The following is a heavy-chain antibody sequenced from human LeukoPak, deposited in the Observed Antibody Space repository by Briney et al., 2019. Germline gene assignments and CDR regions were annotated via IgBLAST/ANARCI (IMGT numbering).Heavy chain of an antibody. V-gene: IGHV4-59*12. Sequence: PSETLSLTCTVSGGSISSYYWSWIRQPPGKGLEWIGYVYYSGTTNYNPSLKSRVIISVDTSKNQFSLKLSSVTAADTAVYYCARDTYDSSGYSPPLDYRGQGTLVTVSS. D-gene: IGHD3-22*01. J-gene: IGHJ4*02. CDR1: GGSISSYY. CDR2: VYYSGTT. CDR3: ARDTYDSSGYSPPLDY.